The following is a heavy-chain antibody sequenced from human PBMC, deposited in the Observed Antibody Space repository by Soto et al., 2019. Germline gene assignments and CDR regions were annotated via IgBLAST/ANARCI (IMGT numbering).Heavy chain of an antibody. Sequence: QVQLVQSGGEVKDPGASVKASCKSSGYTFSSYRINWVRQAPGQGLEWMGWISPYNGDTNYAQKFQGRLTMTTDSSTNTAYMELGSLRSDDTAVYYCARISQEYWSSSNCYYYGLDVWGQGTTVTVFS. CDR3: ARISQEYWSSSNCYYYGLDV. CDR1: GYTFSSYR. J-gene: IGHJ6*02. D-gene: IGHD2-2*01. V-gene: IGHV1-18*04. CDR2: ISPYNGDT.